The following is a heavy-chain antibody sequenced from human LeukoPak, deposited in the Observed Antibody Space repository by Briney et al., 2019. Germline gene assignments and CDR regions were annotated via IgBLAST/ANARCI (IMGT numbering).Heavy chain of an antibody. D-gene: IGHD1-7*01. Sequence: ASVKVSCKASGYTFTGYYIHWVRQAPGQGLEWMGWIDPNSGGTYYAHKFQGRVTMTRDTSISTAYMELNRLISDDTAVYYCARDRAGTTVDYWGQGTLVTVSS. J-gene: IGHJ4*02. CDR3: ARDRAGTTVDY. CDR1: GYTFTGYY. V-gene: IGHV1-2*02. CDR2: IDPNSGGT.